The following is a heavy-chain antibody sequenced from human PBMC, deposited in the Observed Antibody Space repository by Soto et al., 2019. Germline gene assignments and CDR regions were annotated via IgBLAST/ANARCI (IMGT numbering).Heavy chain of an antibody. Sequence: SETLSLTCAVFSGSISSYNWWSWVRQPPGKGLEWIGEIYHSGSTNYNPSLKSRVTMSVDRSKNQFSLKLSSVTAADTAVYYCARAYSSSSFFDSWGQGTLVTVS. V-gene: IGHV4-4*02. D-gene: IGHD6-6*01. J-gene: IGHJ4*02. CDR1: SGSISSYNW. CDR2: IYHSGST. CDR3: ARAYSSSSFFDS.